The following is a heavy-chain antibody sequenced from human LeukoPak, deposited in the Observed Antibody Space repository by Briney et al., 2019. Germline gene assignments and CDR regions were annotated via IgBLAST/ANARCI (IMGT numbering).Heavy chain of an antibody. CDR1: GGSISSYY. J-gene: IGHJ4*02. CDR3: ARGRNGGSWYGEEHNDY. V-gene: IGHV4-59*01. D-gene: IGHD6-13*01. Sequence: PSETLSLTCTVSGGSISSYYWSWIRQPPGKGLEWIGYIYYSGSTNYNPSLKSRVTISVDTSKNQFSLKLSSVTAADTAVYYCARGRNGGSWYGEEHNDYWGQGTLVTVSS. CDR2: IYYSGST.